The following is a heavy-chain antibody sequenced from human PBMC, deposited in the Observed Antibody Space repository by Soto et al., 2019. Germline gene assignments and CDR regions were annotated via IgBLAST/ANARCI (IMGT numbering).Heavy chain of an antibody. J-gene: IGHJ4*02. Sequence: ASVKVSCKASGYTFTSYGISWVRQAPGQGLEWMGWISAYNGNTNYAQKLQGRVTMTTDTSTSTAYMELRSLRSDDTAVYYCARVLSNGYSGYAHFDYWAQGTPVNVAS. CDR3: ARVLSNGYSGYAHFDY. V-gene: IGHV1-18*01. CDR1: GYTFTSYG. CDR2: ISAYNGNT. D-gene: IGHD5-12*01.